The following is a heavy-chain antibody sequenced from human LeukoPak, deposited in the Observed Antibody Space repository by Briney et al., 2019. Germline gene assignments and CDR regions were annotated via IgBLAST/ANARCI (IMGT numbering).Heavy chain of an antibody. V-gene: IGHV4-4*07. CDR2: IYTSGST. D-gene: IGHD3-9*01. Sequence: SETLSLTCTVSGGSISSYYWSWIRQPAGKGLEWIGRIYTSGSTNYNPSLKSRVTMSVDTSKNQFSLKLSSVTAADTAVYYCARVSWFPGSSYYYMDVWGKGTTVTASS. CDR3: ARVSWFPGSSYYYMDV. J-gene: IGHJ6*03. CDR1: GGSISSYY.